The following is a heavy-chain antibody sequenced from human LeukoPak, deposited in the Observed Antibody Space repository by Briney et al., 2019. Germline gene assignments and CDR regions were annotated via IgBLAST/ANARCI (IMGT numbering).Heavy chain of an antibody. Sequence: PGKSLRLSCATSGFTFSGYGMHWVRQAPGKGLEWVTVIWSDGSNKYYADSVKGRFTISRDNSKNTLYLQMNSLRAEDTAVYYCAKGLLGFGVVIPGKNAFDIWGQGTMVTVSS. J-gene: IGHJ3*02. CDR2: IWSDGSNK. CDR3: AKGLLGFGVVIPGKNAFDI. D-gene: IGHD3-3*01. CDR1: GFTFSGYG. V-gene: IGHV3-33*06.